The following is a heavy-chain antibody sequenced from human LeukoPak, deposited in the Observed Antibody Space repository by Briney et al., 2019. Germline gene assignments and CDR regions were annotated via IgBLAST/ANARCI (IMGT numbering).Heavy chain of an antibody. Sequence: GGSLRLSCAASGFTFSSYGMHWVRQAPGKGLEWVAFIRYDGSNKYYADSVKGRFTISRDNSRNTLYLQMNSLRAEDTAVYYCAKTLYYDSSGYYYEDYWGQGTLVTVSS. CDR2: IRYDGSNK. V-gene: IGHV3-30*02. J-gene: IGHJ4*02. CDR1: GFTFSSYG. D-gene: IGHD3-22*01. CDR3: AKTLYYDSSGYYYEDY.